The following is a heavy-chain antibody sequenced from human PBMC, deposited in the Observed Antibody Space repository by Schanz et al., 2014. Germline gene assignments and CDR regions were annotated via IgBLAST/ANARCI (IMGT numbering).Heavy chain of an antibody. D-gene: IGHD3-10*01. J-gene: IGHJ5*02. V-gene: IGHV3-64*04. CDR1: TFTFSSDW. CDR3: ARPALWFGDNCFDP. Sequence: VQLVESGGGLVQPGGSLRLSCAASTFTFSSDWMSWVRQAPGKGLEYVSAISHDGYSTYYADSVKGRFTISRDNSKNTLYLQMNSLRAEDTAVYYCARPALWFGDNCFDPWGQGTLVTVSS. CDR2: ISHDGYST.